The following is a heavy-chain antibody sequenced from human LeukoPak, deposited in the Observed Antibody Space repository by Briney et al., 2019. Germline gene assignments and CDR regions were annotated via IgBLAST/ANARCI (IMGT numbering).Heavy chain of an antibody. J-gene: IGHJ4*02. CDR2: INSDGSST. V-gene: IGHV3-74*01. D-gene: IGHD1-26*01. CDR3: ARDSSGSSRPFDY. Sequence: GGSLRLSCAASGFTFSSYWMHWVRQAPGKGLVWVSRINSDGSSTSYADSVKGRFTISRDNAKNSLYLQMNSLRAEDTAVYYCARDSSGSSRPFDYWGQGTLVTVSS. CDR1: GFTFSSYW.